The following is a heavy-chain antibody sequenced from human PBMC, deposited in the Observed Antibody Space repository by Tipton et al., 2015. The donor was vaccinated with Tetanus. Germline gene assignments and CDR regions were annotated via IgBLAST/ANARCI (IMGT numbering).Heavy chain of an antibody. Sequence: QLVQTGAEVKKPGASVTVSCKASGYNFSSYDVNWVRRASGQGLEWLGWTNTLTGKTGYAEKFQDRVTMTADASISTAYLELTSLTSDDPAVYYCARGRVGAAYWGQGSLVSFSS. D-gene: IGHD2-15*01. CDR2: TNTLTGKT. CDR3: ARGRVGAAY. V-gene: IGHV1-8*01. J-gene: IGHJ4*02. CDR1: GYNFSSYD.